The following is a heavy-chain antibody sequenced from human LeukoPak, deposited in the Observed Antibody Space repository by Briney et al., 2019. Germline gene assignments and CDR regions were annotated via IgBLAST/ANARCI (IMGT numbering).Heavy chain of an antibody. V-gene: IGHV3-66*01. D-gene: IGHD3-10*01. J-gene: IGHJ4*02. CDR3: ARDYYYGSGNSGYYFDY. CDR2: IHSGDST. Sequence: PGRSLRLSCAASGFTVSSNYMSWVRQAPGKGLEWVSFIHSGDSTYFADSVRGRFTISRDNSKNTLYLQMNSLRAEDTAVYYCARDYYYGSGNSGYYFDYWGQGALVTVSS. CDR1: GFTVSSNY.